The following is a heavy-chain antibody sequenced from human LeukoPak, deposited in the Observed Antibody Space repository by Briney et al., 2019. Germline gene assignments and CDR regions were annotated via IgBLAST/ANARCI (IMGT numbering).Heavy chain of an antibody. J-gene: IGHJ4*02. CDR1: GFTFSSYG. CDR2: ISYDGSNK. D-gene: IGHD3-9*01. CDR3: AKDAIDYDILTGIDY. Sequence: GGSLRLSCAASGFTFSSYGMHWVRQAPGKGLKWVAVISYDGSNKYYADSVKGRFTISRDNSKNTLYLQMNSLRAEDTAVYYCAKDAIDYDILTGIDYWGQGTLVTVSS. V-gene: IGHV3-30*18.